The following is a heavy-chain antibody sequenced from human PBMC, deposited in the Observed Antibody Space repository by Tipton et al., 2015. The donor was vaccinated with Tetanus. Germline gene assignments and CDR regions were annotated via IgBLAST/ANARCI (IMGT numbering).Heavy chain of an antibody. CDR1: GASIRGSGFF. J-gene: IGHJ1*01. CDR3: ARQDTLNYYYVGYFHD. CDR2: IYYSGST. V-gene: IGHV4-30-4*01. D-gene: IGHD3-22*01. Sequence: TLSLTCTVSGASIRGSGFFWSWIRQPPGKGLESIGYIYYSGSTYYNPSLKSRVTISVDTSKNQFSLQLRSVTAADTAVYYCARQDTLNYYYVGYFHDWGQGTLVTVSS.